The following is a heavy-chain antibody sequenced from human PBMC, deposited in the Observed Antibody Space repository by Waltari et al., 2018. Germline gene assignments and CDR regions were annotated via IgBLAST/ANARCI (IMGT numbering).Heavy chain of an antibody. CDR3: TTALLYYYDSSGYYST. CDR2: IKSKTDGGTT. CDR1: GFTFSKAW. D-gene: IGHD3-22*01. J-gene: IGHJ5*02. Sequence: EVQLVESGGGLVKPGGSLRLSCAASGFTFSKAWMSWVRQAPGKGLEWVGRIKSKTDGGTTDYAAPVKGRFTISRDDSKNTLYLQMNSLKTEDTAVYYCTTALLYYYDSSGYYSTWGQGTLVTVSS. V-gene: IGHV3-15*01.